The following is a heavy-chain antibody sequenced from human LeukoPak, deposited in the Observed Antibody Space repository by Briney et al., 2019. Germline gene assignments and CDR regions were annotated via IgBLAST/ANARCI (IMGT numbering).Heavy chain of an antibody. CDR3: TTFYHEYSPY. Sequence: PGGSLRLSCAASRFSFMNAWMIWVRQAPGQGLEWVGRIKSNADGGTPDYAAPARGRFTISRDDSKNTLSLQMNSLKTEDSAVYYCTTFYHEYSPYWGRGTLVTVSS. CDR2: IKSNADGGTP. CDR1: RFSFMNAW. D-gene: IGHD2/OR15-2a*01. V-gene: IGHV3-15*01. J-gene: IGHJ4*02.